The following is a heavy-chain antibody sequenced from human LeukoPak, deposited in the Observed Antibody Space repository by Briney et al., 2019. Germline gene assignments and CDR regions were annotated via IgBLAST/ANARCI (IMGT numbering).Heavy chain of an antibody. D-gene: IGHD6-6*01. CDR3: ARDLEYSSSSSSAAFDY. Sequence: PSETLSLTCAVSGYSISSGYYWGWIRQPPGKGLEWSGSIYYSGSTYYNPSLKSRVTISVDTSKNQFSLKLSSVTAADTAVYYCARDLEYSSSSSSAAFDYWGQGTLVTVSS. V-gene: IGHV4-38-2*01. CDR2: IYYSGST. J-gene: IGHJ4*02. CDR1: GYSISSGYY.